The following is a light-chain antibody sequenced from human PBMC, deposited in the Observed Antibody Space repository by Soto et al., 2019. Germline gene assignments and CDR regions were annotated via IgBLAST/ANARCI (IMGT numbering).Light chain of an antibody. CDR2: DAS. Sequence: EILMTQSPATLSVSPGERATLSCRASQSFSSDLAWYQQRPGQAPRLLIYDASTRATGIPARFSGSGSGADFTLTINNLEPEDFAVYYCQQYGSSPWTFGQGTKVDIK. CDR3: QQYGSSPWT. V-gene: IGKV3D-15*02. J-gene: IGKJ1*01. CDR1: QSFSSD.